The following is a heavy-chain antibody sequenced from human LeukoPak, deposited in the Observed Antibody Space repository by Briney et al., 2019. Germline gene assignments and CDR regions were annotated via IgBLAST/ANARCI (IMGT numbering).Heavy chain of an antibody. D-gene: IGHD2-15*01. CDR1: GFTFSSYI. J-gene: IGHJ4*02. CDR2: ISSSSSYI. Sequence: GGSLRLSCAASGFTFSSYIMNWVRQAPGKGLEWVSSISSSSSYIYYADSVKGRFTISRDNAKNSLYLQMNSLRAEDTAVYYCARSPQLDIVVVVAAIDYWGQGTLVTVSS. CDR3: ARSPQLDIVVVVAAIDY. V-gene: IGHV3-21*01.